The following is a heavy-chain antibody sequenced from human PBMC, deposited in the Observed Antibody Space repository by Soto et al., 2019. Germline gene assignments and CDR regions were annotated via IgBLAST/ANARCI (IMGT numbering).Heavy chain of an antibody. D-gene: IGHD2-15*01. V-gene: IGHV1-69*02. CDR1: GGTFSSYT. Sequence: GASVKVSCKASGGTFSSYTISWVRQAPGQGLEWMGRIIPILGIANYAQKFQGRVTITADKSTSTAYMELSSLRSEDTAVYYCARGVDIVVVVAATHLDYWGQGTLVTVSS. CDR2: IIPILGIA. J-gene: IGHJ4*02. CDR3: ARGVDIVVVVAATHLDY.